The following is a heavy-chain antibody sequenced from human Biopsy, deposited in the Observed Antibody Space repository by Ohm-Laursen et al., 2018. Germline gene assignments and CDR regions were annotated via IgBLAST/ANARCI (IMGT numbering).Heavy chain of an antibody. D-gene: IGHD3-22*01. CDR2: VYYSGST. J-gene: IGHJ3*02. Sequence: PSETLSLTCTVSGGSISSYYWTWIWQPPGKGLEWIGDVYYSGSTNRNPSLKSRVTILVDTSKNQFSLKLNSVTAADTAVYYCGRREVVITHDAFDTWGQGTMVTVSS. CDR1: GGSISSYY. V-gene: IGHV4-59*08. CDR3: GRREVVITHDAFDT.